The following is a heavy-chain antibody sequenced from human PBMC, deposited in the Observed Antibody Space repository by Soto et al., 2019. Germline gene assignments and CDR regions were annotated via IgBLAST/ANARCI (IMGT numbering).Heavy chain of an antibody. D-gene: IGHD3-3*01. CDR1: GGSISSSSYY. V-gene: IGHV4-61*05. J-gene: IGHJ4*02. CDR3: ARAPSIWSGYPLQYYFDY. Sequence: SETLSLTCTVSGGSISSSSYYWAWIRQPPGKGLEWIGNIYYSGSTNYNFSLKSRITISIDTSKNQFSLKLNSVTAADTAVFYCARAPSIWSGYPLQYYFDYWGQGALVTVSS. CDR2: IYYSGST.